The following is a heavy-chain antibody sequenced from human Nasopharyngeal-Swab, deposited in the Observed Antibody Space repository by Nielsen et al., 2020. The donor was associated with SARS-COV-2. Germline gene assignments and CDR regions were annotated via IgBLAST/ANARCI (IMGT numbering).Heavy chain of an antibody. CDR2: INSDGSST. CDR3: ARDGLDYDFWSAYFMDV. V-gene: IGHV3-74*01. J-gene: IGHJ6*02. CDR1: GFTFSSYW. D-gene: IGHD3-3*01. Sequence: GGSLRLSCAASGFTFSSYWMHWVRHAPGKGLVWVSRINSDGSSTSYADSVKGRFTISRDNAKNSLYLQMNSLRAEDTAVYYCARDGLDYDFWSAYFMDVWGQGTTVTVSS.